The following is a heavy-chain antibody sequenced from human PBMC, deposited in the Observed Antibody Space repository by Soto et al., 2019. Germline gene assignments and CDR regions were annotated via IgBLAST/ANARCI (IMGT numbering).Heavy chain of an antibody. D-gene: IGHD2-21*02. CDR2: IKKDESKK. V-gene: IGHV3-7*05. CDR3: ARDVSLVTDSLHLDAFDI. J-gene: IGHJ3*02. Sequence: GGSLRLSCAASGFTFSNYWMTWIRQVPGKGLEWVANIKKDESKKSYLDSVRGRFTISRDNAQNSLYLQMDGLRAEDTALYYCARDVSLVTDSLHLDAFDICGQRTMVTV. CDR1: GFTFSNYW.